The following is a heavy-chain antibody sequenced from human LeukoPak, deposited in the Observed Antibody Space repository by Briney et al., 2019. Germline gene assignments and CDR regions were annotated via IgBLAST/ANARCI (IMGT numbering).Heavy chain of an antibody. CDR2: ISAYNGNT. J-gene: IGHJ4*02. CDR1: GYTFTSYG. CDR3: ARATDGIQLWLHRLDY. D-gene: IGHD5-18*01. Sequence: ASVKASCKASGYTFTSYGISWVRQAPGQGLEWMGWISAYNGNTNYAQKLQGRVTMTTDTSTSTAYMELRSLRSDGTAVYYCARATDGIQLWLHRLDYWGQGTLVTVSS. V-gene: IGHV1-18*01.